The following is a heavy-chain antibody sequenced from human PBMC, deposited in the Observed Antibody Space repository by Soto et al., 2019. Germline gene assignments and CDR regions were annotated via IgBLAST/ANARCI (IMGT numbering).Heavy chain of an antibody. CDR2: IIPIFGTA. D-gene: IGHD4-17*01. CDR3: ARVVYGGNYYYYGMDV. Sequence: SVKVSCKASGGTFSSYAISWVRQAPGQGLEWMGGIIPIFGTANYAQKFQGRVTITADESTSTAYMELSSLRSEDTAVYYCARVVYGGNYYYYGMDVWGQGTTVTVSS. V-gene: IGHV1-69*13. CDR1: GGTFSSYA. J-gene: IGHJ6*02.